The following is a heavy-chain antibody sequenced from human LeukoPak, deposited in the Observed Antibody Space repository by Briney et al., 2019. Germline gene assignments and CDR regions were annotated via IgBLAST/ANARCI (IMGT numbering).Heavy chain of an antibody. CDR3: ARESDSSSWYSWFNP. J-gene: IGHJ5*02. CDR1: GGSISSSSYY. V-gene: IGHV4-39*07. Sequence: SETLSLTYTVSGGSISSSSYYWGWIRQPPGKGLEWIGSIYYSGSTYYNPSLKSRVTISVDTSKNQFSLKLSSVTAADTAVYYCARESDSSSWYSWFNPWSQGTLVTVSS. D-gene: IGHD6-13*01. CDR2: IYYSGST.